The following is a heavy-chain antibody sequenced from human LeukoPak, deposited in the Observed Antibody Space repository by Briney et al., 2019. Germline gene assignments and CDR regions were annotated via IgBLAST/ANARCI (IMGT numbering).Heavy chain of an antibody. Sequence: GGSLRLSCAASGFTFSTTAMMWVRQTPGKGLEWVSAIGGSGDTTYYADAVKGRFTISRDNSKNTLYLQMNNLRAEDTAVYYCAPYRQQATIEAYWGQGTLVTVSS. J-gene: IGHJ4*02. V-gene: IGHV3-23*01. D-gene: IGHD5-12*01. CDR3: APYRQQATIEAY. CDR1: GFTFSTTA. CDR2: IGGSGDTT.